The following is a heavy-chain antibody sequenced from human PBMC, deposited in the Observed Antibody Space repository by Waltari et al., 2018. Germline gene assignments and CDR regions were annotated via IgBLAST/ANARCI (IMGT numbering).Heavy chain of an antibody. Sequence: QVQLQESGPGLVKPSETLSLTCTVSGGSISSYYWPWIRQPAGKGLEWIGRVYTSGSTNYNPSLKSRVTMSVDTSKNQFSLKLSSVTAADTAVYYCASHLNYYDRSGYLWWGQGTLVIVSS. CDR1: GGSISSYY. V-gene: IGHV4-4*07. CDR2: VYTSGST. D-gene: IGHD3-22*01. J-gene: IGHJ4*02. CDR3: ASHLNYYDRSGYLW.